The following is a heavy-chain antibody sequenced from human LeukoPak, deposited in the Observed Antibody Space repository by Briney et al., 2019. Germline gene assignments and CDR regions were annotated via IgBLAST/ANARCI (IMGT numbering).Heavy chain of an antibody. V-gene: IGHV1-2*02. D-gene: IGHD3-3*01. CDR3: ARDSGITIFGVVMYFDY. Sequence: ASVQVSCKASGYTFTGYYMHWVRQAPGQGLEWMGWINPNSGGTNYAQKFQGRVTMTRDTSISTAYMELSRLRSDDTAVYYCARDSGITIFGVVMYFDYWGQGTLVTVSS. CDR2: INPNSGGT. CDR1: GYTFTGYY. J-gene: IGHJ4*02.